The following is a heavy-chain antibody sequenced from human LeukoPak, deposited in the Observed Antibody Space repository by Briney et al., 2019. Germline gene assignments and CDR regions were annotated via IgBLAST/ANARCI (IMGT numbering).Heavy chain of an antibody. CDR3: AKGDVAAAGPLGFAS. D-gene: IGHD6-13*01. V-gene: IGHV3-23*01. CDR2: ISGSGGST. CDR1: GFTFSSYV. Sequence: GGSLRLSCAASGFTFSSYVMSWVRQAPGKGLEWVSAISGSGGSTYSADSVKARFTIPRAISKTTLNLKMTTWRAETRPVYYGAKGDVAAAGPLGFASWGKGTLVTVSS. J-gene: IGHJ4*02.